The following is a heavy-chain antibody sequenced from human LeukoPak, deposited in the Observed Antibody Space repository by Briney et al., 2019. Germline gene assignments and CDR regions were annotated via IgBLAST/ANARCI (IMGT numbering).Heavy chain of an antibody. CDR1: GGSISSSDW. CDR3: AREMATTAAGLDY. V-gene: IGHV4-4*02. CDR2: IWRSDHT. D-gene: IGHD5-24*01. Sequence: SETLSLTCAVSGGSISSSDWWSWVRQPPGRGLEWIGYIWRSDHTNYNPSLKSRVTMSLDKSKNQFSLKLSSVTAADTAVYYCAREMATTAAGLDYWGQGTLVTVSS. J-gene: IGHJ4*02.